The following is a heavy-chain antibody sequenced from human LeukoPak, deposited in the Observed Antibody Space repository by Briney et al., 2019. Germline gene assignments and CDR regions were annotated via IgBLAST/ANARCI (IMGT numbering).Heavy chain of an antibody. CDR2: INHSGST. CDR1: GGSFSGYY. CDR3: AILDRGYYFDY. D-gene: IGHD1-26*01. V-gene: IGHV4-34*01. Sequence: PSETLSLTCAVYGGSFSGYYWSWIRQPPGKGLEWIGEINHSGSTNYDPSLKSRVTISVDTSKNQFSLKLSSVTAADTAVYYCAILDRGYYFDYWGQGTLVTVSS. J-gene: IGHJ4*02.